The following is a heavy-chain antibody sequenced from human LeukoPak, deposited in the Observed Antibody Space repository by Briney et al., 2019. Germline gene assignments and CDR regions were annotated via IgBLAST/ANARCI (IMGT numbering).Heavy chain of an antibody. CDR2: INPSGGST. Sequence: ASVKVSCKASGYTFTSYYMHWVRQAPGQGLEWMGIINPSGGSTSYAQKFQGRVTMTRDTSTSTVYMELSSLRSEDTAVYYCARAIIVRGPRAWFDPWGQGTLVTVSS. J-gene: IGHJ5*02. CDR1: GYTFTSYY. CDR3: ARAIIVRGPRAWFDP. D-gene: IGHD3-10*01. V-gene: IGHV1-46*01.